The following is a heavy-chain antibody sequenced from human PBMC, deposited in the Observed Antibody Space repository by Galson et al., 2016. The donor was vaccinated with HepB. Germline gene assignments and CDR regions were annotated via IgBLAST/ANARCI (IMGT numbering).Heavy chain of an antibody. CDR3: VRASLLRYFDLFPSGYYGMDV. Sequence: SETLSLTCAVSGASFGDFSWSWIRQSPGKGLEWIGEINDGGSANYSPPLKTRVTISIDTSKNQFSLNLSSVTAADTAIYYCVRASLLRYFDLFPSGYYGMDVWGQGTTVTVSS. J-gene: IGHJ6*02. V-gene: IGHV4-34*01. CDR2: INDGGSA. D-gene: IGHD3-9*01. CDR1: GASFGDFS.